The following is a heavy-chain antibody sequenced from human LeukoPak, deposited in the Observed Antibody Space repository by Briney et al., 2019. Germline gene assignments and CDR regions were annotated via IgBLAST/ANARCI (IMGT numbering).Heavy chain of an antibody. CDR1: GFTFSSYW. Sequence: PGGSLRLSCAASGFTFSSYWMSWVRQAPGKGLEWVANIKQDGSEKYYVDSVKGRFTISRDNAKNSLYLQMNSLRAEDTAVYYCARSPPQLWSTFGYWGQGTLVTVSS. CDR2: IKQDGSEK. J-gene: IGHJ4*02. D-gene: IGHD5-18*01. V-gene: IGHV3-7*03. CDR3: ARSPPQLWSTFGY.